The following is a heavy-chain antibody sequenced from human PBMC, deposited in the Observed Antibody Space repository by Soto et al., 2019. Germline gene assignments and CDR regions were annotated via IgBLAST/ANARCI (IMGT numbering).Heavy chain of an antibody. J-gene: IGHJ4*02. Sequence: QVQLQESGPGLVKPSQTLSLTCTVSGDSIGTGGYYWDWIRQHPGKGPEWIGYIHYSGNTYYNPSLKSRLTISLDTSKNQFSLHLSSVTAADTGVYYCATNHDDISGRTPLLFDSWGQGTLVTVSS. CDR3: ATNHDDISGRTPLLFDS. CDR2: IHYSGNT. CDR1: GDSIGTGGYY. D-gene: IGHD3-22*01. V-gene: IGHV4-31*03.